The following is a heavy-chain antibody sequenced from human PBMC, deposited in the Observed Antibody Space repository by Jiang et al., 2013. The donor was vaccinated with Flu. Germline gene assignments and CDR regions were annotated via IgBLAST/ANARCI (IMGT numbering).Heavy chain of an antibody. J-gene: IGHJ6*02. CDR3: ARSWDIVVVPAAIPGTGYGMDV. Sequence: QTLSLTCAISGDSVSSNSAAWNWIRQSPSRGLEWLGRTYYRSKWYNDYAVSVKSRITINPDTSKNQFSLQLNSVTPEDTAVYYCARSWDIVVVPAAIPGTGYGMDVWGQGTTVTVSS. CDR2: TYYRSKWYN. V-gene: IGHV6-1*01. D-gene: IGHD2-2*02. CDR1: GDSVSSNSAA.